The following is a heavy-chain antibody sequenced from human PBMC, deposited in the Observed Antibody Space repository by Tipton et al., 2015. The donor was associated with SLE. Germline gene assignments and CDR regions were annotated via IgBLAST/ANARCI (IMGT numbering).Heavy chain of an antibody. CDR3: ARRYSSSCPYDC. V-gene: IGHV3-11*06. CDR1: GFMFSDYY. Sequence: SLRLSCAASGFMFSDYYISWIRQAPGKGLEWVSYITSSSSYTNYADSVKGRFTISRDNAKNSLYLQINSLRAEDTAIYYCARRYSSSCPYDCWGQGTLVTVSS. J-gene: IGHJ4*02. D-gene: IGHD6-13*01. CDR2: ITSSSSYT.